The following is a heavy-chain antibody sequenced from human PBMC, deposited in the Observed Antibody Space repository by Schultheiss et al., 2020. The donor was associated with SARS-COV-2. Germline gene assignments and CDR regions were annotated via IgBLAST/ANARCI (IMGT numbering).Heavy chain of an antibody. D-gene: IGHD3-22*01. V-gene: IGHV4-59*01. CDR3: ARDRDYYDSSGYYYDYYFDY. CDR1: GGSISSYY. J-gene: IGHJ4*02. Sequence: SQTLSLTCTVSGGSISSYYWSWIRQPPGKGLEWIGYIYYSGSTNYNPSLKSRVTISVDTSKNQFSLKLSSVTAADTAVYYCARDRDYYDSSGYYYDYYFDYWGQGTLVTVSS. CDR2: IYYSGST.